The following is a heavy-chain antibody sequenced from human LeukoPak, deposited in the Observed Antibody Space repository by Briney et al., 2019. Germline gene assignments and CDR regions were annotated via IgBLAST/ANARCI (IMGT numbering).Heavy chain of an antibody. J-gene: IGHJ4*02. D-gene: IGHD2-8*01. V-gene: IGHV6-1*01. CDR2: TYYRSKWFY. CDR1: GDSVSSNSAA. Sequence: SQTLSLTCDISGDSVSSNSAAWTWIRQSPSRGLEWLGRTYYRSKWFYEYGLSVKTRITFKSDTSKNQFSLQVNSVTPEDTAVYYCAREQMGFDYWGQGTLVTVSS. CDR3: AREQMGFDY.